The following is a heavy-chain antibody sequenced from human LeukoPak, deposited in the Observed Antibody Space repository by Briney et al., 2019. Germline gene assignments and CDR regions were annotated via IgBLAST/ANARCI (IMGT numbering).Heavy chain of an antibody. CDR3: ARGQVPSGYGSLDY. D-gene: IGHD5-12*01. J-gene: IGHJ4*02. CDR1: GFTFSSFA. V-gene: IGHV3-30-3*01. CDR2: ISYDGSDK. Sequence: PGRSLRLSCAASGFTFSSFAMHWVRRAPGKGLEWVAVISYDGSDKYYADSVKDRFTISRDNSKNTLYLQMNSLGTEDTALYYCARGQVPSGYGSLDYWGQGTLVTVSS.